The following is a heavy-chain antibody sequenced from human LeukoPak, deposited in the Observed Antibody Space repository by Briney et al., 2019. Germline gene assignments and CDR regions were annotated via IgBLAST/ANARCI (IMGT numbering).Heavy chain of an antibody. CDR3: ARLSDAAGVDY. J-gene: IGHJ4*02. CDR2: MYPGDSDI. D-gene: IGHD6-13*01. V-gene: IGHV5-51*01. Sequence: GESLKISCQGSGYSFSDYWIGWVRQMPGKGLEWMGIMYPGDSDIRYSPSFQGQVTISADKSITTAYLQWRSLKASDTAMYYCARLSDAAGVDYWGRGTLVTVSS. CDR1: GYSFSDYW.